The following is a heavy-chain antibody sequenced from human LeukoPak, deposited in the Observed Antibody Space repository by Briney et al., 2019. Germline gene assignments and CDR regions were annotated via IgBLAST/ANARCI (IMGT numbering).Heavy chain of an antibody. Sequence: ASVKVSCKASGYTFTSYAMHWVRQAPGQGLEWMGWINPNSGGTNYAQKFQGWVTMTRDTSISTAYMELSRLRSDDTAVYYCARGLLGRYYYYGMDVWGQGTTVTVSS. CDR2: INPNSGGT. CDR3: ARGLLGRYYYYGMDV. D-gene: IGHD2-21*01. CDR1: GYTFTSYA. V-gene: IGHV1-2*04. J-gene: IGHJ6*02.